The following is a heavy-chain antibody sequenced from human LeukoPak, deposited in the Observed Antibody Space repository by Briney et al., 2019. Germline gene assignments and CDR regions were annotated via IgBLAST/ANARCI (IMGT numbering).Heavy chain of an antibody. CDR2: IKSTTDGATT. D-gene: IGHD3/OR15-3a*01. CDR3: TDFGY. V-gene: IGHV3-15*01. J-gene: IGHJ4*02. CDR1: GFTFSSYW. Sequence: PGGSLRLSCAASGFTFSSYWMSWVRQAPGKGLEWVGRIKSTTDGATTDYAAPVKGRFTISRDDSKNTLYLQMNSLKNEDTAVYHCTDFGYWGQGTLVTVSS.